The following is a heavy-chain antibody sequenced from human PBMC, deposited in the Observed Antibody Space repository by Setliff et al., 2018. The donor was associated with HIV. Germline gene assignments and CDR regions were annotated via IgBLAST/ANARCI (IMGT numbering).Heavy chain of an antibody. V-gene: IGHV4-34*01. J-gene: IGHJ4*02. CDR1: GGSFTEYY. CDR3: TKVADSRGRGFDL. CDR2: MSHSGSN. D-gene: IGHD3-22*01. Sequence: PSETLSLTCAVYGGSFTEYYWNWIRQPPGKGLEWIGEMSHSGSNKYNPSLKSRVTISGDTSKNQFSLNVNSVTAEDTAVYYCTKVADSRGRGFDLWGQGTLVTVSS.